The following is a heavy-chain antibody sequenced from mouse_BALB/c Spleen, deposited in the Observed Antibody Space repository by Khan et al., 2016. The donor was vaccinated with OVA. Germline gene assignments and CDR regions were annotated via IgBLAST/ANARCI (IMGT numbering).Heavy chain of an antibody. CDR1: GYTFTSYD. V-gene: IGHV1-85*01. CDR2: MFPGDGST. CDR3: ARGGDGGFAY. J-gene: IGHJ3*01. Sequence: VQLQESGAELVKPGASVKLSCKASGYTFTSYDINWVRQRPEQGLEWIGWMFPGDGSTKYNENFKDKATLTTDKSSSPASMPLSRLTSEDSGAFFGARGGDGGFAYWGQGTLVTVSA. D-gene: IGHD3-3*01.